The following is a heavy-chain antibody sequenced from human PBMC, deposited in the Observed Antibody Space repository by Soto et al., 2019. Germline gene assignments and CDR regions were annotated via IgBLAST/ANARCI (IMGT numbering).Heavy chain of an antibody. J-gene: IGHJ6*03. CDR3: ARGLSGTPGFSGYYDMDV. V-gene: IGHV4-59*01. CDR2: IDYSATT. CDR1: GGSISGYY. Sequence: KPSETLSLTCTVSGGSISGYYWSWIRQPPGKGLEWIGYIDYSATTNHNPSLKSRVTISVDTSKNQFSLKLSSVTAADTAVYYCARGLSGTPGFSGYYDMDVWGKGTTVTVSS. D-gene: IGHD1-1*01.